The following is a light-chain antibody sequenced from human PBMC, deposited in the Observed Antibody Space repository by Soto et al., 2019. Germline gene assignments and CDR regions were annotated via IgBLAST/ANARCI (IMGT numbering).Light chain of an antibody. J-gene: IGKJ4*01. CDR1: QSVSSY. CDR3: QQRSNWPRGLT. V-gene: IGKV3-11*01. Sequence: EIVLTQSPAPLSLSPGERATLSCRARQSVSSYLAWYQQKPGQAPRLLIYDASNRATGIPARFSGSGSGTDFTLTISSVEPEDFAVYYCQQRSNWPRGLTCGGGTKVEIK. CDR2: DAS.